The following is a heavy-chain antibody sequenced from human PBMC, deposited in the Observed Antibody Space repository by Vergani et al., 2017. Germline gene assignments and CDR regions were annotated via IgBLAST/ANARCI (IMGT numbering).Heavy chain of an antibody. J-gene: IGHJ3*02. Sequence: QVQLVESGGGVVQPGRSLRLSCAASGFTFSSYGMHWVRQAPGKGLEWVAVIWYDGSNKYYADSVKGRFTISRDNSKNTLYLQMNSLRAEDTAVYYCARAGRYSGYDYAFDIWGQGTMVTVSS. D-gene: IGHD5-12*01. V-gene: IGHV3-33*01. CDR3: ARAGRYSGYDYAFDI. CDR2: IWYDGSNK. CDR1: GFTFSSYG.